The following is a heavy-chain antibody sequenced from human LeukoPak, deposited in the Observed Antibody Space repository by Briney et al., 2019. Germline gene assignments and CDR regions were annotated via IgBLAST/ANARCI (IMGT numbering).Heavy chain of an antibody. CDR1: GFTFSSYG. D-gene: IGHD3-22*01. J-gene: IGHJ4*02. CDR3: ARKTYYYDNTKGYFDY. V-gene: IGHV3-23*01. Sequence: GGSLRLSCAVSGFTFSSYGMSWVRQAPGKGLEWVSSISGGGDKTYYADSVRGRFTISRDNAKNSLYLQMDSLRAEDTAVYYCARKTYYYDNTKGYFDYWGPGTLVTVSS. CDR2: ISGGGDKT.